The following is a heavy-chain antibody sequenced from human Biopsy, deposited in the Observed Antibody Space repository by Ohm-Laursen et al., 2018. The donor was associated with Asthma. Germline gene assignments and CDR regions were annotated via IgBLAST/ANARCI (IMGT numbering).Heavy chain of an antibody. CDR2: LIPVLGTP. CDR1: GDSFNNYA. D-gene: IGHD5-12*01. CDR3: ARGYSGSDRIVYYYSGLEV. V-gene: IGHV1-69*13. Sequence: ASVKVSCKASGDSFNNYAISWVRQAPGQGLEWMGGLIPVLGTPDHAQMFEGRVTITADESTSTAYMELSSLSSEDTAVYYCARGYSGSDRIVYYYSGLEVWGQGTTVTVSS. J-gene: IGHJ6*02.